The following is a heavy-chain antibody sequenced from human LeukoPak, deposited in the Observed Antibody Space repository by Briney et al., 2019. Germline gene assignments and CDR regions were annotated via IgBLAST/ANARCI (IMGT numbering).Heavy chain of an antibody. Sequence: QPGGSLRLSCAASGFTFSDHYMDWVRQAPGKGLEWVGRTRNKANSYTTEYAASVKGRFTISRDDSKNSLYLQMNSLKTEDTAVYYCASPPIYDFWSGYYLHWGQETLVTVSS. J-gene: IGHJ4*02. CDR1: GFTFSDHY. V-gene: IGHV3-72*01. CDR3: ASPPIYDFWSGYYLH. CDR2: TRNKANSYTT. D-gene: IGHD3-3*01.